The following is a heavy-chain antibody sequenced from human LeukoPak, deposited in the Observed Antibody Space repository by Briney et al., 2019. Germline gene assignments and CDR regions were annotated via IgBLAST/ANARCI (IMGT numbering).Heavy chain of an antibody. J-gene: IGHJ4*02. CDR3: ASALNSRSSSC. CDR1: GYRFTDYY. CDR2: FNPESGGT. V-gene: IGHV1-2*02. D-gene: IGHD6-13*01. Sequence: ASVKVSFKASGYRFTDYYMHGVRQAPGQGREWMGWFNPESGGTNYAQKFQGRVTMTTDTTISTAYMELTRLRSDDTAVYYCASALNSRSSSCWGQGTRVTVSS.